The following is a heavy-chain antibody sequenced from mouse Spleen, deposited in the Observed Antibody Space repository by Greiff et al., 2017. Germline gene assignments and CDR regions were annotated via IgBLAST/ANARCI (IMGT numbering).Heavy chain of an antibody. CDR1: GYTFTSYW. J-gene: IGHJ1*01. V-gene: IGHV1-64*01. Sequence: QVQLQQPGAELVKPGASVKLSCKASGYTFTSYWMHWVKQRPGQGLEWIGMIHPNSGSTNYNEKFKSKATLTVDKSSSTAYMQLSSLTSEDSAVYYCARGLGRGWYFDVWGAGTTVTVSS. CDR2: IHPNSGST. D-gene: IGHD4-1*01. CDR3: ARGLGRGWYFDV.